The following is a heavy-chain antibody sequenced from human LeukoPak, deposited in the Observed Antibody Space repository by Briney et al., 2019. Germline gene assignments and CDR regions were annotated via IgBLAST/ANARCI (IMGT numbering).Heavy chain of an antibody. D-gene: IGHD3-10*01. J-gene: IGHJ5*02. Sequence: ASVTVSCKASGYTFTGYYMHWVRQAPGQGLEWMGWINPNSGGTNYAQKFQGRVTMTRDTSISTAYMELSRLRSDDTAVYYCARGLKWREVRGVMVNPWGQGTLVTVSS. V-gene: IGHV1-2*02. CDR1: GYTFTGYY. CDR3: ARGLKWREVRGVMVNP. CDR2: INPNSGGT.